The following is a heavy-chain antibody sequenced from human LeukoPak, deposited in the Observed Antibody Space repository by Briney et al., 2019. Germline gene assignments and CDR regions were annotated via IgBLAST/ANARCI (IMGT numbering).Heavy chain of an antibody. CDR2: ISDSGSSI. Sequence: PGGSLRLSCKGSEFNFNDFHMSWIRQAPGRGLEWVSYISDSGSSIYYTDSVKGCFTISRDNAKNSLYLQLNSLRAEDSAVYYCARDRRHCSFSNCYNAYFDYWGQGTLVTVSS. CDR3: ARDRRHCSFSNCYNAYFDY. CDR1: EFNFNDFH. V-gene: IGHV3-11*01. D-gene: IGHD1-1*01. J-gene: IGHJ4*02.